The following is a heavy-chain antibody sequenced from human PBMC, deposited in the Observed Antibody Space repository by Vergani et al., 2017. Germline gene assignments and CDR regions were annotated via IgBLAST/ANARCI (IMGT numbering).Heavy chain of an antibody. Sequence: QVQLQESGPGLVKPSETLSLTCTVSGGSISSYYWSWIRQPPGKGLEWIGYIYYSGSTNYNPSLKSRVTISVDTSKNQFSLKPSSVTAADTAVFYCARGLEGYSSSWPFDYWGQGTLVTVSS. CDR3: ARGLEGYSSSWPFDY. J-gene: IGHJ4*02. D-gene: IGHD6-13*01. CDR2: IYYSGST. V-gene: IGHV4-59*01. CDR1: GGSISSYY.